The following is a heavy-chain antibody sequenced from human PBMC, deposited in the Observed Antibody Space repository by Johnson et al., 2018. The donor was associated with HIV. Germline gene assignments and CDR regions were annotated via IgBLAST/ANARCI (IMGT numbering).Heavy chain of an antibody. J-gene: IGHJ3*02. CDR3: TRGGWKVVTSIFAFDI. V-gene: IGHV3-30-3*01. CDR2: TSYDGSNK. D-gene: IGHD2-21*02. CDR1: GFTFSSYA. Sequence: QVQLVESGGGVVQPGRSLRLSCAASGFTFSSYAMHWVRQAPGTGLEWVAVTSYDGSNKYYADSVKGRFTISRDNSKNTLYLQMNSLRAEDTAVYYCTRGGWKVVTSIFAFDIWGQGTMVAVSS.